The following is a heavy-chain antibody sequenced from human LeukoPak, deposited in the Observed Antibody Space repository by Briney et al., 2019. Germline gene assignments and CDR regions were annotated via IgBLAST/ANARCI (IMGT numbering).Heavy chain of an antibody. Sequence: ASVKVSCKVSGYTLTELSMHWVRQAPGKGLGWMGGFDPEDGETIYAQKFQGRVTMTEDTSTDTACMELSSLRSEDTAVYYCATLRFWSGYLFDYWGQGTLVTVSS. CDR3: ATLRFWSGYLFDY. V-gene: IGHV1-24*01. CDR1: GYTLTELS. D-gene: IGHD3-3*01. CDR2: FDPEDGET. J-gene: IGHJ4*02.